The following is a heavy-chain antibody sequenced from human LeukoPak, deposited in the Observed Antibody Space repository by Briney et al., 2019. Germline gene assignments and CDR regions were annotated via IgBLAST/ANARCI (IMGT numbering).Heavy chain of an antibody. CDR1: GGSISSGGYY. CDR3: ARFLEWTSYYYYGMDV. J-gene: IGHJ6*02. Sequence: SQTLSLTCTVSGGSISSGGYYWSWIRQHPGKGLEWIGYIYYSGSTYYNPSLKSRVTISVDTSKNQFSLKLSSVTAADTAVYYCARFLEWTSYYYYGMDVWGQGTTVTVSS. D-gene: IGHD3-3*01. V-gene: IGHV4-31*03. CDR2: IYYSGST.